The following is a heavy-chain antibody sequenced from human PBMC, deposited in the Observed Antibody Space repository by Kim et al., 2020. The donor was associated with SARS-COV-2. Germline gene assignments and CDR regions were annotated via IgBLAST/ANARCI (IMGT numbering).Heavy chain of an antibody. D-gene: IGHD6-13*01. V-gene: IGHV3-33*01. Sequence: YYADSVKGRFTISRDNSKNTLYLQMNSLRAEDTAVYYCARDLPGIAAARWGQGTLVTVSS. J-gene: IGHJ4*02. CDR3: ARDLPGIAAAR.